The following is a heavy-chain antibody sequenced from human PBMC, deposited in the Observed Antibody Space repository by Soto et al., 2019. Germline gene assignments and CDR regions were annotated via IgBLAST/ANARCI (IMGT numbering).Heavy chain of an antibody. CDR2: INHSGST. CDR3: ARGTTVTLGAFDY. J-gene: IGHJ4*02. CDR1: GGSFSGYY. V-gene: IGHV4-34*01. D-gene: IGHD4-17*01. Sequence: QVQLQQWGAGLLKPSETLSLTCAVYGGSFSGYYWSWIRQPPGKGLEWIGEINHSGSTNYNPSLKSRVTISVDTSKNQFSLKLSSVTAADTAVYYCARGTTVTLGAFDYWGQGTLVTVSS.